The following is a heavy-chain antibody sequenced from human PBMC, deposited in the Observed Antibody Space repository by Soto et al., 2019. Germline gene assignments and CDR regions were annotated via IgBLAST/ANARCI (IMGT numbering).Heavy chain of an antibody. CDR1: GFSLSTSGVG. CDR3: ARGLAPLPVFAFDI. CDR2: IYWSGDE. J-gene: IGHJ3*02. V-gene: IGHV2-5*01. D-gene: IGHD5-12*01. Sequence: QSTLKESGPTLVKPTQTLTLTCSFSGFSLSTSGVGVGWIRQPPGKALEWLAHIYWSGDEHYRPSLKSRLSTPKDTAKNQVVLTMTNMSPVDTATYYCARGLAPLPVFAFDIWGQGTMVTVSS.